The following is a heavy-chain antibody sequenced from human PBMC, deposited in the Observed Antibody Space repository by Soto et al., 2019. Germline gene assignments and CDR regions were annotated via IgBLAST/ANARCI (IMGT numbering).Heavy chain of an antibody. D-gene: IGHD3-3*01. V-gene: IGHV3-33*01. J-gene: IGHJ6*02. CDR3: ARDSNDHTDRFSPEYYYYGMDV. CDR1: GFTFSSYG. CDR2: IWYDGSNK. Sequence: QVQLVESGGGVVQPGRSLRLSCAASGFTFSSYGMHWVRQAPGKGLEWVAVIWYDGSNKYYADSVKGRFTISRDNSKNTLYLQMNSLRAEDTAVYYCARDSNDHTDRFSPEYYYYGMDVWGQGTTVTVSS.